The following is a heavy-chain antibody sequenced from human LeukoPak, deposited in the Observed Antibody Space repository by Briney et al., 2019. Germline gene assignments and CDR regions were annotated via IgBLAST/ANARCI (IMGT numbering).Heavy chain of an antibody. CDR3: AREYSSSSYYMDV. V-gene: IGHV4-31*03. CDR2: IYYSGST. Sequence: PSQTLSLTCTVSGGSISSGGYYWSWIRQHPGKGLEWIGYIYYSGSTYYNPSLKSRVTISVDTSKNQFSLELSSVTAADTAVYYCAREYSSSSYYMDVWGKGTTVTVSS. D-gene: IGHD6-6*01. CDR1: GGSISSGGYY. J-gene: IGHJ6*03.